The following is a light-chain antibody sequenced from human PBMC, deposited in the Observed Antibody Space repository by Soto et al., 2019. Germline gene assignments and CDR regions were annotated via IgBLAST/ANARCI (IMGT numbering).Light chain of an antibody. CDR2: DAS. CDR3: QQRSNWPLT. Sequence: EIVMTQSPATLSVSPGERATLHCRASQSVSSYLAWYQQKPGQAPRLLIYDASNRATGIPARFSGSGSGTDFTLTISSLEPEDFAVYYCQQRSNWPLTFGGGTRWIS. V-gene: IGKV3-11*01. J-gene: IGKJ4*01. CDR1: QSVSSY.